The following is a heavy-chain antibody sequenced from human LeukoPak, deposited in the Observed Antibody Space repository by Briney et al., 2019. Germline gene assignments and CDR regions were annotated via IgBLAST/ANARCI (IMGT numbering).Heavy chain of an antibody. Sequence: PGGSLRLSCAASGFTFSSYGMHWVRQAPGKGLEWVAVISYDGSNKYYADSVKGRFTISRDNSKNTLYLQMNSLRAEDTAVYYCAKDSSGYLEAPLLDYWGQGTLVTVSS. V-gene: IGHV3-30*18. CDR2: ISYDGSNK. J-gene: IGHJ4*02. CDR3: AKDSSGYLEAPLLDY. CDR1: GFTFSSYG. D-gene: IGHD3-22*01.